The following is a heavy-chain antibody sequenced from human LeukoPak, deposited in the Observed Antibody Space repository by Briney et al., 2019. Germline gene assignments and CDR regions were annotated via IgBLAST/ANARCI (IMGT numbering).Heavy chain of an antibody. V-gene: IGHV3-74*01. D-gene: IGHD6-19*01. CDR3: ARAGWYRWDY. CDR2: INSDGTTT. Sequence: GGSLRLSCAASGFTFSTYWMHWVRQAQGKGLEWVSRINSDGTTTNYADSVKGRFTISRDNAKNTLYLQMNTLRVEDTAVYYCARAGWYRWDYWGQGTLVTVSS. J-gene: IGHJ4*02. CDR1: GFTFSTYW.